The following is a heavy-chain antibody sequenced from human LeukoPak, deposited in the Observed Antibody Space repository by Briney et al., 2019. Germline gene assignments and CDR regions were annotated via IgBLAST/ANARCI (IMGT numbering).Heavy chain of an antibody. CDR2: IKEDGSEK. V-gene: IGHV3-7*01. D-gene: IGHD6-13*01. Sequence: GGSLRLSCAASGFTFSNYWMSWVRQAPGKGLEWVASIKEDGSEKYYVDSVKGRFTISRDHAKKSLYLQMSSLRAEDTAIYYCVRDSHLLYSSPLPEYFQHWGQGALLTVSS. CDR3: VRDSHLLYSSPLPEYFQH. CDR1: GFTFSNYW. J-gene: IGHJ1*01.